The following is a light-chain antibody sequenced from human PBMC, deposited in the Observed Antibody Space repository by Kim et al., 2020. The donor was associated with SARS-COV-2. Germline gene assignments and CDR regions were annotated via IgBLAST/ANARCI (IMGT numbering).Light chain of an antibody. CDR3: QQYNSWPPYN. Sequence: EIVMTQSPATLSVSPGERATLSCRASQSVSSNLAWYQQKPGQAPRLLIYGASTRATGIPARFSGSGSGTEFTLSISSLQSEDFAVYYCQQYNSWPPYNFGLGTKLEI. CDR2: GAS. J-gene: IGKJ2*01. CDR1: QSVSSN. V-gene: IGKV3-15*01.